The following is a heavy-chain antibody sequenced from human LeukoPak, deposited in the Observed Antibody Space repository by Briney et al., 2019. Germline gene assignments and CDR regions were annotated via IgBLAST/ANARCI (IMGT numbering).Heavy chain of an antibody. V-gene: IGHV1-69*04. D-gene: IGHD2-2*02. J-gene: IGHJ4*02. Sequence: SVKVSCKASGGTFSSYTISWVRQAPGQGLEWMGRIIPILGIANYAQEFQGRVTITADKSTSTAYMELSSLRSEDTAVYYCARESAIPGVFDYWGQGTLVTVSS. CDR1: GGTFSSYT. CDR2: IIPILGIA. CDR3: ARESAIPGVFDY.